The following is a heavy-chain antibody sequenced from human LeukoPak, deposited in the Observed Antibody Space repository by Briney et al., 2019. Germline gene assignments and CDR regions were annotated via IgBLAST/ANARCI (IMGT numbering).Heavy chain of an antibody. J-gene: IGHJ4*02. CDR3: ARDRDLYSGYDSSPYYFDY. V-gene: IGHV1-69*01. Sequence: SVKVSCKASGGTFSSYAIIWVRQAPGQGLEWMGGIIPIFGTANYAQKFQGRVTIIADESTSTAYMELSSLRSEDTAVYYCARDRDLYSGYDSSPYYFDYWGQGTRVTVSS. D-gene: IGHD5-12*01. CDR2: IIPIFGTA. CDR1: GGTFSSYA.